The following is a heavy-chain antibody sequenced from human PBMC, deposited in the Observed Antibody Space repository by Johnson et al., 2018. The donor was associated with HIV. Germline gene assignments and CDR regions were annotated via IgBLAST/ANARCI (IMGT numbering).Heavy chain of an antibody. CDR1: GFTVSSNY. J-gene: IGHJ3*02. V-gene: IGHV3-53*01. Sequence: VQLVESGGGVVQPGRSLRLSCAVSGFTVSSNYMSWVRQGPGKGLEWVSVIYSGGTTNYADSVKGRFTISRDNSKNTLYLQMNNLRAEDTAVYYCARDPSRSPGAFDIWGQGTMFTVSS. CDR2: IYSGGTT. CDR3: ARDPSRSPGAFDI.